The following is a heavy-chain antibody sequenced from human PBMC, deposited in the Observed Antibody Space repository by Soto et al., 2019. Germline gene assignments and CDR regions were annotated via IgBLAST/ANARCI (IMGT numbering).Heavy chain of an antibody. CDR1: GYTFTSYD. J-gene: IGHJ6*02. D-gene: IGHD5-18*01. Sequence: GASVKVSWKASGYTFTSYDINWVRQATGQGLEWMGWMNPNSGNTGYAQKFQGRVTMTRNTSISTAYMELSSLRSEDTAVYYCARGRGHSYGRNYYYYGMDVWGQGTTVTVSS. CDR2: MNPNSGNT. V-gene: IGHV1-8*01. CDR3: ARGRGHSYGRNYYYYGMDV.